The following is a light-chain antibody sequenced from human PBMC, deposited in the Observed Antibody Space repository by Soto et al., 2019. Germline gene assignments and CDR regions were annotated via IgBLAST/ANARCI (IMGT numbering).Light chain of an antibody. CDR1: QGISND. CDR3: QTYHSAPLS. Sequence: DIQMTQSPSSLSASVGDRVTITCRASQGISNDLAWYQQKPGKVPKLLIYAASILQSGVPSRFSGSGSGTDFTLTISGLQPEDVATYYCQTYHSAPLSFGGGTKVEIK. CDR2: AAS. J-gene: IGKJ4*01. V-gene: IGKV1-27*01.